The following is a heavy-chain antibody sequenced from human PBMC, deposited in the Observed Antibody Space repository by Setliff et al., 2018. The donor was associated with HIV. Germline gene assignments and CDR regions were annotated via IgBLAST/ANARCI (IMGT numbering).Heavy chain of an antibody. V-gene: IGHV4-59*11. CDR1: GGSISSHY. Sequence: PSETLSLTCTVSGGSISSHYWTWIRQPPGKGLEWIGYTYYTGSTNYNPSLNSRVAIFLDTSKNQFSLRLTSVTAANTAVYYCARGPTRFYFDYWGQGTLVTVSS. CDR2: TYYTGST. CDR3: ARGPTRFYFDY. J-gene: IGHJ4*02. D-gene: IGHD1-1*01.